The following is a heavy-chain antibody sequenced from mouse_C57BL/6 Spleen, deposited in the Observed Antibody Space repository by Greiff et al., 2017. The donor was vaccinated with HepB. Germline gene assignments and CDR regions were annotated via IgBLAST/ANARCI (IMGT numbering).Heavy chain of an antibody. D-gene: IGHD2-4*01. V-gene: IGHV1-15*01. CDR1: GYTFTDYE. CDR2: IDPETGGT. CDR3: TRNHYDYAMDY. J-gene: IGHJ4*01. Sequence: VKLMESGAELVRPGASVTLSCKASGYTFTDYEMHWVKQTPVHGLEWIGAIDPETGGTAYNQKFKGKAILTADKSSSTAYMELRSLTSEDSAVYYCTRNHYDYAMDYWGQGTSVTVSS.